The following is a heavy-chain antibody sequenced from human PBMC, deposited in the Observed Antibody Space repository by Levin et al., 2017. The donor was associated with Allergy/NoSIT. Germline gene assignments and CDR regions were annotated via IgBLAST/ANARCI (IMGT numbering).Heavy chain of an antibody. Sequence: GESLKISCAASGFNFNDYYMSWVRQAPGRGLEWVSYISGSGSHTNYADSVKGRFTISRDNAKKSVYLQLTSLRVDDTAVYYCARALSSRWPADAWGQGTLVTVSS. CDR2: ISGSGSHT. CDR3: ARALSSRWPADA. D-gene: IGHD6-13*01. J-gene: IGHJ5*02. CDR1: GFNFNDYY. V-gene: IGHV3-11*05.